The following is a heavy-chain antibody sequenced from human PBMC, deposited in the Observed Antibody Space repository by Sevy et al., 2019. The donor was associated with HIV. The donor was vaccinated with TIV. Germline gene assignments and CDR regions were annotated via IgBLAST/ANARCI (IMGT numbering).Heavy chain of an antibody. V-gene: IGHV4-59*13. Sequence: SETLSLTCTVSGGSISSYYWSWIRQPPGKGLEWIRYIYYSGSTNYNPSLKSRVTISVDTSKNQFSLKLSSVTAADTAVYYCAGLGYCSGGSCYSGVDYWGQGTLVTVSS. CDR2: IYYSGST. D-gene: IGHD2-15*01. CDR3: AGLGYCSGGSCYSGVDY. CDR1: GGSISSYY. J-gene: IGHJ4*02.